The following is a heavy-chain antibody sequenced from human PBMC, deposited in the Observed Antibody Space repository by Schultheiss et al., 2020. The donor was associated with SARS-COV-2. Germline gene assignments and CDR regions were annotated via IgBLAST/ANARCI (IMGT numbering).Heavy chain of an antibody. Sequence: GESLKISCAASGFTFSSYGMHWVRQAPGKGLEWVAVIWYDGSNKYYADSVKGRFTISRDNAKNSLYLQMNSLRAEDTAVYYCARDFSFEPGAYGSSGYYYVYFQHWGQGTLVTVSS. CDR3: ARDFSFEPGAYGSSGYYYVYFQH. V-gene: IGHV3-33*01. J-gene: IGHJ1*01. CDR2: IWYDGSNK. CDR1: GFTFSSYG. D-gene: IGHD3-22*01.